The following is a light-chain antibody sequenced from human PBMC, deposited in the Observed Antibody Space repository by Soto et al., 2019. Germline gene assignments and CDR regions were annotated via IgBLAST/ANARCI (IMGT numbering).Light chain of an antibody. V-gene: IGKV1-5*01. CDR3: QQYNNHWT. Sequence: DIQVTQYPSTLSASVGDRVTITCRARESTKGWLAWYQQKPGKAPKLLIYDASSLKVGVPSRFSGSGSATDFTLTISSLQADDFATYYCQQYNNHWTFGQGTEVEIK. CDR1: ESTKGW. CDR2: DAS. J-gene: IGKJ1*01.